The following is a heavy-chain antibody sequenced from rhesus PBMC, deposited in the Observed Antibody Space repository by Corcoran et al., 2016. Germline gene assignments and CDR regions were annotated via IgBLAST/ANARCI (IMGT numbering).Heavy chain of an antibody. D-gene: IGHD3-16*01. V-gene: IGHV3S16*01. CDR2: ISSASSYI. CDR1: GLPFSASY. Sequence: EVQLVELGGGLVKPGGSLRLSCAASGLPFSASYMSCVRQARGKGLEWVSSISSASSYIYYADSVKGRFTISRDNAKNSLSLQMNSLKTEDTAVYYCTRAPYSGSYYWNWGQGVLVTVSS. CDR3: TRAPYSGSYYWN. J-gene: IGHJ4*01.